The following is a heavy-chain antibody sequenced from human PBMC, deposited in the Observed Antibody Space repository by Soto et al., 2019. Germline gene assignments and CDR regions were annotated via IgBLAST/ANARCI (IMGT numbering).Heavy chain of an antibody. D-gene: IGHD6-19*01. Sequence: EVQLVESGGGLVQPGRSLRLSCAASGFNFDDYAMHWVRQAPGKGLEWVSGISWNSGSIGYADSVKGRFTISRDNAKNSLYVPMNSLRVEDTALYYCAKADSSGWYTSDFDYWGQGTLVTVSS. CDR2: ISWNSGSI. J-gene: IGHJ4*02. V-gene: IGHV3-9*01. CDR3: AKADSSGWYTSDFDY. CDR1: GFNFDDYA.